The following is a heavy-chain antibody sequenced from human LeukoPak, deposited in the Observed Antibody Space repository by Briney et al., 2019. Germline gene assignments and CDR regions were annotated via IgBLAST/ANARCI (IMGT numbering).Heavy chain of an antibody. D-gene: IGHD1-26*01. V-gene: IGHV4-39*07. CDR3: ATGRWIVGNYYNFHY. Sequence: PSETLSLTCNVSGASIKSNSYYWGWIRQPPGKGLEWIATINYSGTTHYNPSLKSRVTISADTSKNQFSLKLNSVTAADTAVYYCATGRWIVGNYYNFHYWGQGTLVTVSS. CDR2: INYSGTT. CDR1: GASIKSNSYY. J-gene: IGHJ4*02.